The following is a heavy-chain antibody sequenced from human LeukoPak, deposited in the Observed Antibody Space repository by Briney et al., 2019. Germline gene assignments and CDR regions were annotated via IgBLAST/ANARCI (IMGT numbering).Heavy chain of an antibody. Sequence: PGGSLRLSCAASGFAFSSQVMHWVRQAPGKGLEWVGIVWYVGNNKYYADSVKGRFTISRDNSKNTLYLQMNSLSAEDTAVYYCAKDTRSSTSCPPSGRVRNGMDDWGQGTMVTVSS. CDR2: VWYVGNNK. CDR1: GFAFSSQV. D-gene: IGHD2-2*01. V-gene: IGHV3-33*06. J-gene: IGHJ6*02. CDR3: AKDTRSSTSCPPSGRVRNGMDD.